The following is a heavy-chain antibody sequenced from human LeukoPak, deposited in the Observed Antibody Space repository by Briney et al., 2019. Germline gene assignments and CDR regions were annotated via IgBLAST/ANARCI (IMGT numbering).Heavy chain of an antibody. CDR2: ISYDGSNK. V-gene: IGHV3-30-3*01. CDR1: GFTFSSYA. J-gene: IGHJ6*02. Sequence: SGGSLRLSCAASGFTFSSYAMHWVRQAPGKGLEWVAVISYDGSNKYYADSVKGRFTISRDNSKNTLYLQMNSLRAEDTAVYYCARDFPYSSSSVGYYYGMDVWGQGTTVTVSS. CDR3: ARDFPYSSSSVGYYYGMDV. D-gene: IGHD6-6*01.